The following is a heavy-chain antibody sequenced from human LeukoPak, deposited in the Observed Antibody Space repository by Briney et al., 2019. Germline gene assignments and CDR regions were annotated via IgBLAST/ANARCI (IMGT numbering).Heavy chain of an antibody. Sequence: SETLSLTCTVSGGSISSYYWSWIRQPPGKGLEWIGYIYYSGSTNYNPSLKSRVAISVDTSKNQFSLKLSSVTAADTAVYYCARVSRLGDAFDIWGQGTMVTVSS. D-gene: IGHD3-16*01. CDR2: IYYSGST. V-gene: IGHV4-59*01. J-gene: IGHJ3*02. CDR3: ARVSRLGDAFDI. CDR1: GGSISSYY.